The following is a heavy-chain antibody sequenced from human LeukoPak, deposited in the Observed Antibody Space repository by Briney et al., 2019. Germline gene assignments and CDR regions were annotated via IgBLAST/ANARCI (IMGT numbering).Heavy chain of an antibody. CDR3: ARHNTVAKIFDY. CDR2: IYPGDSET. V-gene: IGHV5-51*01. J-gene: IGHJ4*02. CDR1: GYSFSNYW. D-gene: IGHD4-23*01. Sequence: GESLQISCQGSGYSFSNYWIGWVRQMPGKGLEWMAIIYPGDSETRYSLSFQGQVTISADKSISTAYLQWSSLKASDTAMYYCARHNTVAKIFDYWGQGALVTVSS.